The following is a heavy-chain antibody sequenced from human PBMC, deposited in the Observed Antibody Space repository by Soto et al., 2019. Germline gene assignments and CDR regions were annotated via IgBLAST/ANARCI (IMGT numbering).Heavy chain of an antibody. V-gene: IGHV1-69*10. CDR1: GGTLSTYA. J-gene: IGHJ6*03. D-gene: IGHD4-4*01. CDR2: IIPMSAIA. Sequence: SVKVSCKASGGTLSTYAINWVRQAPGQGLEWMGGIIPMSAIAKYTQNFQGRVTITADKSTNTAYMELRSLRAEDTAVYYCAKDNYFLYYYYYMDVWGKGTTVTVSS. CDR3: AKDNYFLYYYYYMDV.